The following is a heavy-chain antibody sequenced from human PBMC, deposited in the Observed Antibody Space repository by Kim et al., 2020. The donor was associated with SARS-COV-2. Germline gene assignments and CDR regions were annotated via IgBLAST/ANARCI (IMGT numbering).Heavy chain of an antibody. Sequence: ASVKVSCKASGYTFTSYGISWVRQAPGQGLEWMGWISAYNGNTNYAQKLKGRVTMTTDTSTSTAYMELRSLRSDDTAVYYCARDDDSSGYYYYYYGMDVWGQGTTVTVSS. D-gene: IGHD3-22*01. V-gene: IGHV1-18*04. CDR1: GYTFTSYG. J-gene: IGHJ6*02. CDR2: ISAYNGNT. CDR3: ARDDDSSGYYYYYYGMDV.